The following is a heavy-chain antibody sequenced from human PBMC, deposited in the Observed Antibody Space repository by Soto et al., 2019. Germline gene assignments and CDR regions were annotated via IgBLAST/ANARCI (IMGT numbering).Heavy chain of an antibody. J-gene: IGHJ4*02. D-gene: IGHD2-15*01. CDR3: VRDAPRCSVSTCLDY. CDR2: ISSSSSTI. CDR1: GFTLSAYS. V-gene: IGHV3-48*02. Sequence: EVQLMESGGGLVQPGGSLRLSCAASGFTLSAYSMHWVRQAPGKGLEWVSYISSSSSTIYYADSVRGRFTISRDNAKNSLYLQMNSLRDEATAVFYCVRDAPRCSVSTCLDYCGQGTQVTVSS.